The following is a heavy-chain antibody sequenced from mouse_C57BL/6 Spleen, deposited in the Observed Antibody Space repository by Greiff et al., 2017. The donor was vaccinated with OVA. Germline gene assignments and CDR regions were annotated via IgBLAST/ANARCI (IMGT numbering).Heavy chain of an antibody. CDR2: ISSGSSTI. J-gene: IGHJ4*01. V-gene: IGHV5-17*01. CDR3: ASPLRGDY. CDR1: GFTFSDYG. Sequence: EVKLVESGGGLVKPGGSLKLSCAASGFTFSDYGMHWVRQAPEKGLEWVAYISSGSSTIYYADTVKGRFTISRDNAKNTLFLQMTSLRAEDTAMYYCASPLRGDYWGQGTSVTVSS. D-gene: IGHD1-1*01.